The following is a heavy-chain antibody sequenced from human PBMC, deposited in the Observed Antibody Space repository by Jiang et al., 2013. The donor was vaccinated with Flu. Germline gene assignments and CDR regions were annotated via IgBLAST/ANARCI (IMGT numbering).Heavy chain of an antibody. CDR3: ATDRPLGDVDGYHYGMDV. J-gene: IGHJ6*02. CDR2: IYYSGST. Sequence: GLVKPSETLSLTCTVSGGSISSYYWSWIRQPPGKGLEWLGYIYYSGSTNYNPSLKSRVTLSLDTSKNQFSLKVSFVTAADTAVYYCATDRPLGDVDGYHYGMDVWGQGTTVTVS. D-gene: IGHD3-16*01. CDR1: GGSISSYY. V-gene: IGHV4-59*01.